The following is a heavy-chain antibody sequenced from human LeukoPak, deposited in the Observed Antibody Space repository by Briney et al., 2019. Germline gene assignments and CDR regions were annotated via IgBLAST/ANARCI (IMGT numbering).Heavy chain of an antibody. CDR3: ARNVVPYGSGSSAIGY. CDR2: IYYSGST. V-gene: IGHV4-59*01. D-gene: IGHD3-10*01. Sequence: SETLSLTCTVSGHSISSYCWSWIRQPPGKGLEWIGYIYYSGSTNYNPSLKSRVTISVDTSKNQFSLKLSSVTAADTAVYYCARNVVPYGSGSSAIGYWGQGTLITVSS. J-gene: IGHJ4*02. CDR1: GHSISSYC.